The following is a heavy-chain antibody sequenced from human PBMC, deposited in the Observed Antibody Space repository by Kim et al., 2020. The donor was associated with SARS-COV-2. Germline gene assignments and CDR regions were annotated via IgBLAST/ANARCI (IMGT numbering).Heavy chain of an antibody. Sequence: SETLSLTCTVSGGSISSYYWSWIRQPPGKGLEWIGYIYYSGSTNYNPSLKSRVTISVDTSKNQFSLKLSSVTAADTDVYYCARDWAFYGDYGNGDAFDIWGQGTMVTVSS. D-gene: IGHD4-17*01. CDR3: ARDWAFYGDYGNGDAFDI. CDR1: GGSISSYY. V-gene: IGHV4-59*01. J-gene: IGHJ3*02. CDR2: IYYSGST.